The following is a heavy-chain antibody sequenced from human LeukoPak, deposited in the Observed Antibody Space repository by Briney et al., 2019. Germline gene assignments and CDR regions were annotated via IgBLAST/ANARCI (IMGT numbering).Heavy chain of an antibody. CDR1: GFTFSSYS. Sequence: GGSLRLSCAASGFTFSSYSMNWVRQAPGKGLEWVSSISSSSSYIYYADSVKGRFTISRDNAKNSLYLQMNSLRAEDTAMYYCARDPPYGSGSYYNVGYYYGMDVWGQGTTVTVS. CDR2: ISSSSSYI. V-gene: IGHV3-21*01. J-gene: IGHJ6*02. D-gene: IGHD3-10*01. CDR3: ARDPPYGSGSYYNVGYYYGMDV.